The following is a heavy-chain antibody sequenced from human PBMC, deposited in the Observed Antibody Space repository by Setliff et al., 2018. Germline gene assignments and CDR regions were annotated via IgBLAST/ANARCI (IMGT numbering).Heavy chain of an antibody. V-gene: IGHV4-31*03. CDR1: GGSISSSSYY. CDR3: ARDPLTTNRRRAFDI. D-gene: IGHD4-17*01. CDR2: IYYSGNT. J-gene: IGHJ3*02. Sequence: SETLSLTCTVSGGSISSSSYYWGWIRQPPGKGLEWIGYIYYSGNTYYNPSLKSRVTISVDTSKNQFSLKLSSVTAADTAVYYCARDPLTTNRRRAFDIWGQGTMVTVSS.